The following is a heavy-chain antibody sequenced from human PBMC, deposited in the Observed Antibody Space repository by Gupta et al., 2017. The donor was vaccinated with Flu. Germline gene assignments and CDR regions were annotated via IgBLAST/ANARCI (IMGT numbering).Heavy chain of an antibody. J-gene: IGHJ4*02. CDR3: ARVDGHHLYQNYFDY. V-gene: IGHV1-69*01. CDR2: ITPVFGTP. D-gene: IGHD5-24*01. CDR1: GGTFNFYT. Sequence: QVQLVQSGAEVKKPGSSVKVSCKASGGTFNFYTVTWVRQAPGQELEWLGGITPVFGTPNYAQKFQGRVTITADESTSTAYMELNSLRSDDTAVYFCARVDGHHLYQNYFDYWGQGTLVTVSS.